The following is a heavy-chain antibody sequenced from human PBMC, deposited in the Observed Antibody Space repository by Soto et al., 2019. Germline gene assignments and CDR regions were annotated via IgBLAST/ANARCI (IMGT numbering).Heavy chain of an antibody. CDR1: GFTFSKCA. CDR2: ISGSGGT. Sequence: EVQLLESGGDLVQPGGSLRLSCAASGFTFSKCAMSWVRQAPGKGLEWISAISGSGGTYYADSVKGRFTVSRDNSKNTRYLYMNSLRAEDTALYYCARDAPYSNSWAAFDSWGQGTLVTVTS. CDR3: ARDAPYSNSWAAFDS. J-gene: IGHJ4*02. V-gene: IGHV3-23*01. D-gene: IGHD4-4*01.